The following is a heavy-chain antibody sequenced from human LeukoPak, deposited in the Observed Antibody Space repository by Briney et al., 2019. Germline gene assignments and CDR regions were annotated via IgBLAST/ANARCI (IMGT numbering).Heavy chain of an antibody. CDR3: TRVGARGCSSSTCFIY. CDR2: VSGSGDTT. V-gene: IGHV3-23*01. J-gene: IGHJ4*02. D-gene: IGHD2-2*01. CDR1: GFTFRSYA. Sequence: GGSLRLSCAASGFTFRSYAMSWVRQAPGKGLEWVSAVSGSGDTTYYADSVKGRFTISRDNSKTTVSLQMNNLRPEDTAAYYCTRVGARGCSSSTCFIYWGQGTLVTVSS.